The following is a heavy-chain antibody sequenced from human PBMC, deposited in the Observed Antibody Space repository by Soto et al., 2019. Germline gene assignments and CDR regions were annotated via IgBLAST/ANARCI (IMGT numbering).Heavy chain of an antibody. CDR2: ISYDGGNK. CDR1: GFTFSTYG. D-gene: IGHD1-26*01. CDR3: AKDLASQSASFYPCFDP. J-gene: IGHJ5*02. V-gene: IGHV3-30*18. Sequence: QVQLVESGGGVVQPGRSLRLSCAASGFTFSTYGMHWVRQAPGKGLEWVAVISYDGGNKHYGDSVKGRFTISRDNSKNTLYLQMNNLRAEDTAVYYCAKDLASQSASFYPCFDPWGQGTLVTVSS.